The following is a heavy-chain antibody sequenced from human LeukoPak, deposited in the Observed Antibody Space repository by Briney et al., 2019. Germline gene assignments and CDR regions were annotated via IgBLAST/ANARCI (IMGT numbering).Heavy chain of an antibody. V-gene: IGHV4-34*01. CDR3: ARGPVVRLSPWLLRTNNWFDP. J-gene: IGHJ5*02. CDR2: INHSGST. CDR1: SGSFSGYY. Sequence: SETLSLTCAVYSGSFSGYYWSWIRQPPGKGLEWIGEINHSGSTNYNPSLKSRVTISVDTSKNQFSLKLSSVTAADTAVYYCARGPVVRLSPWLLRTNNWFDPWGQGTLVTVSS. D-gene: IGHD3-22*01.